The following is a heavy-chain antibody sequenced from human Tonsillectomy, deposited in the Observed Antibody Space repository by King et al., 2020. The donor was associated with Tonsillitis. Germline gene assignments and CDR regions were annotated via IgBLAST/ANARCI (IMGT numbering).Heavy chain of an antibody. CDR3: TKYRAVTANDGFDI. CDR1: GFSFNNYA. CDR2: ISNSGSNT. V-gene: IGHV3-23*04. J-gene: IGHJ3*02. D-gene: IGHD2-21*02. Sequence: VQLVESGGGLVQPGGSLRLSCAASGFSFNNYAMNWVRQAPGKGLEWVSGISNSGSNTYYADSVKGRFTISRDNSKNTLFLRMSTLRAEDTAVSYCTKYRAVTANDGFDIWGQGTMVTVSS.